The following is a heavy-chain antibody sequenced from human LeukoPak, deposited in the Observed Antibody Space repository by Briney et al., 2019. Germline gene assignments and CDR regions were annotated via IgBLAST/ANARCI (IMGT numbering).Heavy chain of an antibody. V-gene: IGHV3-9*03. J-gene: IGHJ3*02. CDR2: ISWNSGSI. CDR1: GSTFDDYA. CDR3: AKDIVRRPTAFDI. Sequence: GGSLRLSCAASGSTFDDYAMHWVRQAPGKGLEWVSGISWNSGSIGYADSVKGRFTISRDNAKNSLYLQMNSLRAEDMALYYCAKDIVRRPTAFDIWGQGTMVTVSS.